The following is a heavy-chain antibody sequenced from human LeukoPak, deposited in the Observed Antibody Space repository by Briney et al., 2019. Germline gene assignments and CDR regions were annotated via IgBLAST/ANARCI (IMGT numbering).Heavy chain of an antibody. D-gene: IGHD2-21*02. CDR1: GFTFSDYA. CDR3: VREDTPATANY. V-gene: IGHV3-23*05. CDR2: FKTNYNQV. J-gene: IGHJ4*02. Sequence: GGSLRLSCVASGFTFSDYAMNWVRQAPGKGLEWVSTFKTNYNQVYYAESVRGRFTISTDNSKNTAYLQMHSLRPGDTAVYYCVREDTPATANYWGQGTLVTVSS.